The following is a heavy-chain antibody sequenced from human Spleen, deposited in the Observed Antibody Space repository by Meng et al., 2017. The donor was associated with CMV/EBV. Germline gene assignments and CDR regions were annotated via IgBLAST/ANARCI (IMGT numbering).Heavy chain of an antibody. Sequence: YTFATYGIYWVRQAPGQGLEWMGWISAYNDNTNYAQKLQGRVTMTTDTSTSTAYMELRSLRSDDTAVYYCARGGDYNFWSGYQDFDYWGQGTLVTVSS. CDR1: YTFATYG. V-gene: IGHV1-18*01. CDR2: ISAYNDNT. D-gene: IGHD3-3*01. J-gene: IGHJ4*02. CDR3: ARGGDYNFWSGYQDFDY.